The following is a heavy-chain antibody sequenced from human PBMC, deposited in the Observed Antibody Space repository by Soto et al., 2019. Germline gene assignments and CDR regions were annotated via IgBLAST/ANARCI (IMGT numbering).Heavy chain of an antibody. CDR2: IYSAGSA. V-gene: IGHV3-66*01. D-gene: IGHD6-13*01. CDR3: ARVHRSSYHYFDY. J-gene: IGHJ4*02. CDR1: GFTVSSYH. Sequence: PGGSLRLSCAASGFTVSSYHMSWVRQAPGKGLEWVSIIYSAGSADFADSVKGRFTISRDNSKNTLYLQMSSLRAEDTAVYYCARVHRSSYHYFDYWGQGNLVTVSS.